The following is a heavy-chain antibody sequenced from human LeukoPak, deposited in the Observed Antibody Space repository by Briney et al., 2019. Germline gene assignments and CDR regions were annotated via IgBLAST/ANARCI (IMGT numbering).Heavy chain of an antibody. CDR2: IHYSGKA. J-gene: IGHJ6*02. CDR3: ARFGVDYDMDV. V-gene: IGHV4-59*11. Sequence: SETLSLTCTVSGGSISGHHWTWVRQPPGEGLEWIGQIHYSGKADYNPSLRSRITISVDTSKNQMSLKVTSVTAADTAAYYCARFGVDYDMDVWGQGTTVTVS. D-gene: IGHD3-16*01. CDR1: GGSISGHH.